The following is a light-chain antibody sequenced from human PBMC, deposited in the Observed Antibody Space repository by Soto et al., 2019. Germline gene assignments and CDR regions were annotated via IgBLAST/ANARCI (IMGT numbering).Light chain of an antibody. CDR2: RNN. Sequence: QSVLSQSPSASMTPGQRVTISCSGSSSNIGSNYVYWYQQLPGTAPKLLIYRNNQRPSGVSDRFSGSKSGTSASLAISGLRSEDEADYYCAAWDDSLSGPVFGGGTKVTVL. V-gene: IGLV1-47*01. CDR3: AAWDDSLSGPV. J-gene: IGLJ2*01. CDR1: SSNIGSNY.